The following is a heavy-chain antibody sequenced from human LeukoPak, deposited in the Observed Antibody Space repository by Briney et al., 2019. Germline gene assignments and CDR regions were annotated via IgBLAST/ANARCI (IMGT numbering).Heavy chain of an antibody. Sequence: GASVKVSCKASGYTFTSYAMHWVRQAPGQRLEWMGWINAGNSNTKYSQKFQGRVTITRDTSASTAYMELSSLRSEDTAVYYCARGTRLGYFDWLAFDYWGQGTLVTVSS. CDR1: GYTFTSYA. CDR3: ARGTRLGYFDWLAFDY. CDR2: INAGNSNT. V-gene: IGHV1-3*01. D-gene: IGHD3-9*01. J-gene: IGHJ4*02.